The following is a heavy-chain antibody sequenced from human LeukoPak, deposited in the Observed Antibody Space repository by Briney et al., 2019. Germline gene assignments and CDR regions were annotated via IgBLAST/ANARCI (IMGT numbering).Heavy chain of an antibody. D-gene: IGHD4-17*01. CDR2: ISYDGSNK. CDR1: GFTFSSYG. CDR3: AKDLYKLTTVTTFGDY. Sequence: GGSLRLSCAASGFTFSSYGMHWVRQAPGKGLEWVAVISYDGSNKYYADSVKGRFTISRDNSKNTLYLQMNSLRAEDTAVYYCAKDLYKLTTVTTFGDYWGQGTLVTVSS. V-gene: IGHV3-30*18. J-gene: IGHJ4*02.